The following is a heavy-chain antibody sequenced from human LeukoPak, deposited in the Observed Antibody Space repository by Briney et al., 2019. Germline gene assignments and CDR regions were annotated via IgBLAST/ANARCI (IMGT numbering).Heavy chain of an antibody. V-gene: IGHV3-48*03. J-gene: IGHJ5*02. CDR1: GFTFSSYE. Sequence: GGSLRLSCAASGFTFSSYEMNWVRQAPGKGLEWISYISSSGTTIYYADSVKGRFTISRDNAKNSLYLQMNSLRAEDTAVYYCARVGVVVAATGNLWFDPWGQGTLVTVSS. CDR3: ARVGVVVAATGNLWFDP. D-gene: IGHD2-15*01. CDR2: ISSSGTTI.